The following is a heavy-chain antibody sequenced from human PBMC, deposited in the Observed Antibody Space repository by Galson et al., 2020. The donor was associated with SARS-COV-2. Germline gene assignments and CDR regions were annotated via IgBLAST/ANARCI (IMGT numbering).Heavy chain of an antibody. V-gene: IGHV4-39*01. CDR2: IYYTERH. J-gene: IGHJ4*02. CDR1: GGSIRNSHYY. CDR3: ARQILTGYYSFYYFDF. D-gene: IGHD3-9*01. Sequence: SESLSLTCNVSGGSIRNSHYYCVLVRQPPCAWPEWIGSIYYTERHYSNPSLTSRVTMPVDTSRNQFSLKLRSVTAADTAVYYCARQILTGYYSFYYFDFWGQGTLVTVSS.